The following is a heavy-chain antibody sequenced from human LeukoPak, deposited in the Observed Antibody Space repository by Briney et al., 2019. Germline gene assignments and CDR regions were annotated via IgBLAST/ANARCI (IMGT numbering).Heavy chain of an antibody. J-gene: IGHJ4*02. Sequence: ASVKVSCKASGYTFTGYYMHWVRQATGQGLEWMGRMNPNRGDTDYAQKFQGRVTMTRDTSISTAYMELSSLTYEDTAVYFCARDGYDADGYLDYWGQGALVPVSS. V-gene: IGHV1-2*06. CDR2: MNPNRGDT. CDR3: ARDGYDADGYLDY. D-gene: IGHD5-18*01. CDR1: GYTFTGYY.